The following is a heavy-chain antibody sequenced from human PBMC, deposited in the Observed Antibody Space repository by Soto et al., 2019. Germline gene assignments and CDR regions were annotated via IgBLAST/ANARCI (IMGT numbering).Heavy chain of an antibody. CDR3: ARESHDILTGPPWVWYFDL. D-gene: IGHD3-9*01. CDR2: INDRGSI. J-gene: IGHJ2*01. CDR1: GGSFSGYY. V-gene: IGHV4-34*01. Sequence: QVQLQQWGAGPLRPLETLSLTCGVSGGSFSGYYWAWIRQSPGKGLEWFGEINDRGSINYNPSQKSRVSISVDTSKNHSSLNLRSVTAADTAVYYCARESHDILTGPPWVWYFDLWGRGTLVTVSS.